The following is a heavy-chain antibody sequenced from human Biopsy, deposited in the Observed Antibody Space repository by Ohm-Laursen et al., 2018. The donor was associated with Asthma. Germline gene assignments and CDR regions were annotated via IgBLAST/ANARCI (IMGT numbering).Heavy chain of an antibody. D-gene: IGHD3-10*01. Sequence: SLRLSCAASGFSFDDYAMFWVRQAPGKGLEWVSGISWNSGTIGYADSVKGRFTISRDKAKNSLYLQMNSLGPEDTAVYYCARDMGAGPNQPPSGSGSSHLYGMDVWGQGTTVTVSS. CDR3: ARDMGAGPNQPPSGSGSSHLYGMDV. J-gene: IGHJ6*02. CDR2: ISWNSGTI. V-gene: IGHV3-9*01. CDR1: GFSFDDYA.